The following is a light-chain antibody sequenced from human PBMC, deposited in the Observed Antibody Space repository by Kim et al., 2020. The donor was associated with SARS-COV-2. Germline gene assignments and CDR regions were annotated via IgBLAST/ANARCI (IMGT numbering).Light chain of an antibody. Sequence: EIVMTQSPATLSVSPGERATLSCRASQSVSSDLAWYHQKPGQAPRLLIYDASNRTTGVPARFSGSGSATDFTLTINYLEPEDFAVYYCQQRFSWPLTFCGGTKLEI. J-gene: IGKJ4*01. CDR2: DAS. CDR3: QQRFSWPLT. V-gene: IGKV3-11*01. CDR1: QSVSSD.